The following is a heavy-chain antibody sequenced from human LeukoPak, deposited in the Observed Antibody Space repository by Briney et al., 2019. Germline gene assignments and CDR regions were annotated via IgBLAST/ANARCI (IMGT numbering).Heavy chain of an antibody. CDR2: IYSGGST. CDR1: GFTFSSYE. CDR3: ARRGYMDV. J-gene: IGHJ6*03. Sequence: PGGSLRLSCAASGFTFSSYEMNWVRQAPGKGLEWVSVIYSGGSTYYADSVKGRFTISRDNSKNTLYLQMNSLRAEDTAVYYCARRGYMDVWGKGTTVTVFS. V-gene: IGHV3-66*01.